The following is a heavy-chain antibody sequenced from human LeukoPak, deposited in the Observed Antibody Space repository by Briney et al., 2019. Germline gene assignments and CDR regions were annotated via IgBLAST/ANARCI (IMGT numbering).Heavy chain of an antibody. CDR1: GFTFSIYS. CDR2: ISADSNTI. D-gene: IGHD2-15*01. CDR3: ARDRAAPTWFFDL. J-gene: IGHJ2*01. V-gene: IGHV3-48*02. Sequence: PGGSLRLSCGASGFTFSIYSMNWVRQAPGEGLEWLSYISADSNTIYYADSVKGRFTISRDNAKTSLYLQTNTVRDEDTAVYYCARDRAAPTWFFDLWGRGTLVLVSS.